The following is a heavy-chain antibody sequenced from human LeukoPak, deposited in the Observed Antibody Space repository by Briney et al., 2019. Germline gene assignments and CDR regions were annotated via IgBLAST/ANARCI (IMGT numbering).Heavy chain of an antibody. Sequence: GGTLRLSGAAYGFTYCFYDMTWVRKAPGKGLEWVSYISSSDGTINYADSAKGRFTISRDNAKNSLYLQMNSLRAGDTAVYYCARTIEMATISYFDYWGQGTLVTVSS. CDR1: GFTYCFYD. D-gene: IGHD5-24*01. V-gene: IGHV3-48*03. CDR2: ISSSDGTI. CDR3: ARTIEMATISYFDY. J-gene: IGHJ4*02.